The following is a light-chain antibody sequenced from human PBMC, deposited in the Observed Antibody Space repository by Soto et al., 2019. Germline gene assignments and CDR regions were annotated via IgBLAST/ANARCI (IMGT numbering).Light chain of an antibody. CDR3: QHYQGGHPIA. J-gene: IGKJ5*01. V-gene: IGKV3-20*01. Sequence: EIVLTQSPGTLSLSLGESATLSCRASQSVSARLAWYKHKPGQPPRLLISDVFNRASGVAERFSGSGSETDFTLIIRRLEPEDSALYYCQHYQGGHPIAFGQGTRLEIK. CDR2: DVF. CDR1: QSVSAR.